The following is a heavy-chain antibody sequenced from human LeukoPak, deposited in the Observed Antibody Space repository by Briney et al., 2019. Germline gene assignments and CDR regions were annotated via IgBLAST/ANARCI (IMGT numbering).Heavy chain of an antibody. CDR3: ARVVTMVRGVIGGVFSLGY. D-gene: IGHD3-10*01. CDR1: GYTFTSYG. V-gene: IGHV1-2*02. Sequence: ASVKVSCKASGYTFTSYGISWVRQAPGQGLEWMGWINPNSGGTNYARKFQGRVTMTRDTSISTAYMELSRLRSDDTAVYYCARVVTMVRGVIGGVFSLGYWGQGTLVTVSS. CDR2: INPNSGGT. J-gene: IGHJ4*02.